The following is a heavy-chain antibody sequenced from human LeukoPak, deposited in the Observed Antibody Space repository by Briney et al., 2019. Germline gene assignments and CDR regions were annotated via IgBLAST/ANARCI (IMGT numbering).Heavy chain of an antibody. J-gene: IGHJ4*02. CDR2: ISGSGGST. CDR3: AKASYDFWSGSDY. Sequence: PGGSLRLSCAASGFTFSSYAMNWVRQAPGKGLEWVSAISGSGGSTYYADSVKGRFTISRDNSKNTLYLQMNSLRAEDTAVYYCAKASYDFWSGSDYWGQGTLVTVSS. D-gene: IGHD3-3*01. CDR1: GFTFSSYA. V-gene: IGHV3-23*01.